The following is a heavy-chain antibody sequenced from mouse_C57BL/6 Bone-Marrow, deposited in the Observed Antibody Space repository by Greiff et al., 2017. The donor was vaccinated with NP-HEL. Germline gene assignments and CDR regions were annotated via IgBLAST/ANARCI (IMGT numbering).Heavy chain of an antibody. CDR2: ISNGGGST. Sequence: DVQLVESGGGLVQPGGSLKLSCAASGFTFSDYYMYWVRQTPEKRLEWVAYISNGGGSTYYPDTVKGRFTISRDNAKNTLYLQMSRLKSEDTAMYYCARRYFDVWGTGTTVTVSS. CDR1: GFTFSDYY. V-gene: IGHV5-12*01. J-gene: IGHJ1*03. CDR3: ARRYFDV.